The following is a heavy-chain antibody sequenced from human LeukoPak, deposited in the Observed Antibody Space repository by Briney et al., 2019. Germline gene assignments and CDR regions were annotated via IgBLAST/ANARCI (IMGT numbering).Heavy chain of an antibody. Sequence: GGSLRLSCAASGFTVSSDYVHWVRQAPGKGLEWVSVIYSGGRTYCADSVKGRFTISRDNSKNTLYLQMNSLRAEDTAVYYCVRNPSGEGDYWGQGTLVTVSS. V-gene: IGHV3-53*01. CDR2: IYSGGRT. D-gene: IGHD1-26*01. CDR1: GFTVSSDY. J-gene: IGHJ4*02. CDR3: VRNPSGEGDY.